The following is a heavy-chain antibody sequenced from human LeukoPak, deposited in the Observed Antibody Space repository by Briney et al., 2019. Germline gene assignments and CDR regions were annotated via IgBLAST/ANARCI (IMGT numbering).Heavy chain of an antibody. D-gene: IGHD1-26*01. Sequence: GGTLRLSCAASGFTFSSYGMSWVRQAPGKGLEWVSSISRSSSYIYYADSVKGRFTISRDNAKKSLYLQMNSLRAEDTAVYYCARDLSESYEHYFDYWGQGTLVTVSS. CDR1: GFTFSSYG. CDR3: ARDLSESYEHYFDY. CDR2: ISRSSSYI. V-gene: IGHV3-21*01. J-gene: IGHJ4*02.